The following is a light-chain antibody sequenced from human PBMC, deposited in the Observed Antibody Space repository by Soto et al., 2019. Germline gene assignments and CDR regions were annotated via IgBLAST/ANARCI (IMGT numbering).Light chain of an antibody. CDR2: DAS. V-gene: IGKV3-11*01. CDR1: QSVSSY. CDR3: QQRSNWPPPYT. Sequence: EIVLTQSPATVSLSPGERATLSCRASQSVSSYLAWYQQRPGQAPRLLIYDASTRATGIPARFSGSGSGTDFTLTSSSLEPEDFAVYYCQQRSNWPPPYTFGQGTKLEIK. J-gene: IGKJ2*01.